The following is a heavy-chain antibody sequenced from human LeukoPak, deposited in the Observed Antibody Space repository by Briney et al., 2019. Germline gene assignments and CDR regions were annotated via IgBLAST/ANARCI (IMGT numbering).Heavy chain of an antibody. J-gene: IGHJ4*02. CDR2: IYYSGST. V-gene: IGHV4-39*01. D-gene: IGHD3-22*01. CDR1: SGSVSSSSYY. Sequence: SETLSLICTVSSGSVSSSSYYWGWTRQPPGKGPEWIVSIYYSGSTYYNPPLKSRVTISVYTSKNQFSLKLRSVTAADTAVYYCARWGDYYYGSSGHFDYWGQGTLVTVSS. CDR3: ARWGDYYYGSSGHFDY.